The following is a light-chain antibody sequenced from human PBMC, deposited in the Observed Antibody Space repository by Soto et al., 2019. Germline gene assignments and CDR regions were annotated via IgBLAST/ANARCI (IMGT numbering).Light chain of an antibody. V-gene: IGLV2-23*01. J-gene: IGLJ1*01. Sequence: QSALTQPASVSGSPGQSITISCTGTSSDVGSYNLVSWYQQHPGKAPKLMIYEGSKRPSGVSNRFSGSKSGNTASLTISGLQAEDEADYYYCSYAGSSTSVFGTGTKLT. CDR2: EGS. CDR3: CSYAGSSTSV. CDR1: SSDVGSYNL.